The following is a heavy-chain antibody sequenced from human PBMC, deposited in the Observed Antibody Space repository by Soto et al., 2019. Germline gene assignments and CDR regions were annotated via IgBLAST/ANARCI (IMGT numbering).Heavy chain of an antibody. V-gene: IGHV4-34*01. CDR3: ARGGVWFGELLSGKSRPSGTSTRLWWFDP. CDR2: INHSGST. CDR1: GGSFSGYY. J-gene: IGHJ5*02. D-gene: IGHD3-10*01. Sequence: PSETLSLTCAVYGGSFSGYYWSWIRQPPGKGLEWIGEINHSGSTNYNPSLKSRVTISVDTSNNQFSLKLSSVTAADTAVYYCARGGVWFGELLSGKSRPSGTSTRLWWFDPWGQGTLVTVSS.